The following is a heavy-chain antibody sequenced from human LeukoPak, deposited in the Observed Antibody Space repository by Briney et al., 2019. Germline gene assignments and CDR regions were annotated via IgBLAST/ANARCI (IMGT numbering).Heavy chain of an antibody. V-gene: IGHV4-61*02. CDR2: IYTSGST. J-gene: IGHJ4*02. CDR3: ARDGGYGGNFDY. Sequence: SETLSLTCTVSGGSISSSSYYWGWIRQPAGKGLEWIGRIYTSGSTNYNPSLKSRVTMSVDTSKNQFSLKLSSVTAADTAVYYCARDGGYGGNFDYWGQGTLVTVSS. D-gene: IGHD4-23*01. CDR1: GGSISSSSYY.